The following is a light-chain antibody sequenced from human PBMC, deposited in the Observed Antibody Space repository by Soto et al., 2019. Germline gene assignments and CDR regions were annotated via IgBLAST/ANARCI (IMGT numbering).Light chain of an antibody. J-gene: IGLJ3*02. CDR2: DVS. CDR1: SSDVGDYNF. CDR3: SSYTSNTTLDVL. V-gene: IGLV2-14*01. Sequence: SALTQPASVSGSPGQSITISCTGTSSDVGDYNFVSWYQQHPGKAPKLMIYDVSNRPSGVSSRFSGSKSGNTASLTISGLQPEDEADYFCSSYTSNTTLDVLFGGGTQLTVL.